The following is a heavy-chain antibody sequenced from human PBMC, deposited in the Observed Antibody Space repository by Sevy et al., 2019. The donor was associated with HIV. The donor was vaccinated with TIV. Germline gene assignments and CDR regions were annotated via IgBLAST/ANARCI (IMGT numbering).Heavy chain of an antibody. CDR1: GFTSSTYW. V-gene: IGHV3-7*03. CDR2: INQDGSEK. CDR3: AASYGDYDVRNYYYYMDV. Sequence: GGSLRLSCAASGFTSSTYWMTWVRQAPGKGLEWVANINQDGSEKYYVDSLRGGFTISRDNAKNSLYVQMSNLRADDTAVYYCAASYGDYDVRNYYYYMDVWGKGTTVTVSS. D-gene: IGHD4-17*01. J-gene: IGHJ6*03.